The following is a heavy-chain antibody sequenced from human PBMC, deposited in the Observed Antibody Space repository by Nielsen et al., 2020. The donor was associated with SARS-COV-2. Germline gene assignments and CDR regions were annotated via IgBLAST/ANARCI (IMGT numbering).Heavy chain of an antibody. D-gene: IGHD3-22*01. Sequence: WIRQPPGKGLEWVSYISSSGSTIYYADSVKGRFTISRDNAKNSLYLQMNSLRAEDTAVYYCARVGYYDSSGYLDYWGQGTLVTVSP. CDR3: ARVGYYDSSGYLDY. CDR2: ISSSGSTI. V-gene: IGHV3-11*04. J-gene: IGHJ4*02.